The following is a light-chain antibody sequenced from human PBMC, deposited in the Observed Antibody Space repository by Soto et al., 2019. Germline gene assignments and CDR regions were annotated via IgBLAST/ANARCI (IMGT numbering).Light chain of an antibody. CDR1: QGIRIY. V-gene: IGKV1-17*01. J-gene: IGKJ4*01. CDR3: LLHHSYPFT. CDR2: GAS. Sequence: DVQMTQSPSSLSASVGDRVTITCRASQGIRIYLGWYQQKPAKAPQRLIYGASTLQSGVPSKFSGTGSATEFTLTSISLQPEDSATYSGLLHHSYPFTFAGGTNVEIK.